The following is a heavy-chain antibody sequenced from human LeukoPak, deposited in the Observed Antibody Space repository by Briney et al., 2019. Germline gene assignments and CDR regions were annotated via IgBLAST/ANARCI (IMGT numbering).Heavy chain of an antibody. CDR3: ARGILPPLTGYYYYYYGMDV. CDR2: IKHSGST. V-gene: IGHV4-34*01. J-gene: IGHJ6*02. Sequence: PSETLSLTCAVYGGSFSGYYWSWIRQPPGKGLEWIGEIKHSGSTNYNPSLKSRVTISVDTSKNQFSLKLSSVTAADTAVYYCARGILPPLTGYYYYYYGMDVWGQGTTVTVSS. D-gene: IGHD3-9*01. CDR1: GGSFSGYY.